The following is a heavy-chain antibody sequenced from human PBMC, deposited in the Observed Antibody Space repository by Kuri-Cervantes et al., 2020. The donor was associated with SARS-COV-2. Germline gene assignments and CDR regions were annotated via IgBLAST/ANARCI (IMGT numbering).Heavy chain of an antibody. J-gene: IGHJ4*02. V-gene: IGHV4-38-2*02. CDR1: GYSISSGYY. Sequence: SETLSLTCTVSGYSISSGYYWGWIRQPPGKGLEWIGSIYHSGSTYYNPSLKSRVTMSVDTSKSQFSLKLSSVTAADTAVYYCARRGGSSGSYTPVGFNLDYWGQGTLVTVSS. D-gene: IGHD1-26*01. CDR2: IYHSGST. CDR3: ARRGGSSGSYTPVGFNLDY.